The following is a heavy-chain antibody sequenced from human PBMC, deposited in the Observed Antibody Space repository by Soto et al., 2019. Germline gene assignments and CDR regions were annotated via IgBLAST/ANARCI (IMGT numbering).Heavy chain of an antibody. CDR2: INHSGST. CDR1: GGSFSGYY. J-gene: IGHJ4*02. CDR3: ARFSGTYNDRYFDY. Sequence: SETLSLTCAVYGGSFSGYYWTWIRQPPGTGLEWIGEINHSGSTNYNPSLKSRVTISVDTSKNQFSLKIYSVTAADTAVYYCARFSGTYNDRYFDYWGQGTLVTVSS. D-gene: IGHD1-26*01. V-gene: IGHV4-34*01.